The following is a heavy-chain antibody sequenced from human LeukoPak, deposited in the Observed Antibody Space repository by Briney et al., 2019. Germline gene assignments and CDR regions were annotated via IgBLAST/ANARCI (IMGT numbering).Heavy chain of an antibody. D-gene: IGHD3-10*01. CDR2: INWNGGST. CDR3: AKQARRAYYYGSGTYAGSHYFDY. Sequence: GGSLRLSCAASGFTFDDYGMSWVRQAPGKGLEWVSGINWNGGSTGYADSVKGRFTISRDNSKNTLYLQMNSLRAEDTAVYYCAKQARRAYYYGSGTYAGSHYFDYWGQGTLVTVSS. J-gene: IGHJ4*02. CDR1: GFTFDDYG. V-gene: IGHV3-20*04.